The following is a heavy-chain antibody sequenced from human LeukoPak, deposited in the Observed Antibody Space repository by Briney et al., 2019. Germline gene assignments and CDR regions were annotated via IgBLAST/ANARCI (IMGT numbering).Heavy chain of an antibody. CDR3: AKARYFDWLFITDY. CDR1: GNYW. Sequence: GGSLRLSCAASGNYWMHWVRQAPGKGLEWVSAISGSGGSTYYADSVKGRFTISRDNSKNTLYLQMNSLRAEDTAVYYCAKARYFDWLFITDYWGQGTLVTVSS. V-gene: IGHV3-23*01. J-gene: IGHJ4*02. CDR2: ISGSGGST. D-gene: IGHD3-9*01.